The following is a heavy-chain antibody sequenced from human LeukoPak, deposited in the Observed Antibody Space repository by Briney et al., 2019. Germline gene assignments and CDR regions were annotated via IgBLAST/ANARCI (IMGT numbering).Heavy chain of an antibody. CDR3: VRGTTGDS. J-gene: IGHJ4*02. D-gene: IGHD3-16*01. V-gene: IGHV4-59*08. CDR2: ISDSGST. Sequence: SETLSLTCTVSGDSISSYYWSWIRQPPGKGLEWIGYISDSGSTNYNPSLRSRVTASVVTSKNQFSLKLSSVTAADTAVYYCVRGTTGDSWGQGTQVTVSS. CDR1: GDSISSYY.